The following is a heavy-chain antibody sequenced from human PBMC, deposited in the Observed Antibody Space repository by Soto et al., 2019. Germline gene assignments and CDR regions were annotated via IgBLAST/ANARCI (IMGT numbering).Heavy chain of an antibody. D-gene: IGHD2-15*01. J-gene: IGHJ6*03. Sequence: GGSLRLSCAASGLTFSSYDMHWVRQAPGKGLEYVSAISSNGGSTYYANSVKGRFTISRDNSKNTLYLQMGSLRAEDMAVYYCARARRCSGGSCPLLYYYYYYMDVWGKGTTVTVSS. CDR2: ISSNGGST. CDR3: ARARRCSGGSCPLLYYYYYYMDV. CDR1: GLTFSSYD. V-gene: IGHV3-64*01.